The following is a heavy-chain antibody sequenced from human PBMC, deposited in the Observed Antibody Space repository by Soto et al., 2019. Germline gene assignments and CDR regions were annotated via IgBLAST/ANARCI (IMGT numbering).Heavy chain of an antibody. J-gene: IGHJ6*02. CDR2: IIPIFGTA. D-gene: IGHD2-2*01. Sequence: ASVKVSCKASGGTFSSYAISRVRQAPGQGLEWMGGIIPIFGTANYAQKFQGRVTITADESTSTAYMELSSLRSEDTAVYYCARGPLSKGYCSSTSCPSPLGYYYGMDVWGQGTTVTVSS. V-gene: IGHV1-69*13. CDR1: GGTFSSYA. CDR3: ARGPLSKGYCSSTSCPSPLGYYYGMDV.